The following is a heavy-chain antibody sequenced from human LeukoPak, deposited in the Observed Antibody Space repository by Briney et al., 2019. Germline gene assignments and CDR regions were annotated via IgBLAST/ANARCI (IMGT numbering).Heavy chain of an antibody. CDR1: VGSISSYY. CDR3: ARSTIAAAGNVEY. V-gene: IGHV4-59*01. D-gene: IGHD6-13*01. J-gene: IGHJ4*02. CDR2: IYYSGSTGRSI. Sequence: SETLSLTCTVSVGSISSYYWSWIRQAPGKGLEWIGYIYYSGSTGRSINYNPSLKSRVTISVDTSKNQFSLKLSSVTAADTAMYYCARSTIAAAGNVEYWGQGTLVTVSS.